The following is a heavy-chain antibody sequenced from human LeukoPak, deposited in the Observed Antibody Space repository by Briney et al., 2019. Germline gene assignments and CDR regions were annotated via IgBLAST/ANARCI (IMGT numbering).Heavy chain of an antibody. V-gene: IGHV5-51*01. CDR1: GYSFNSHW. CDR2: TQPGDSDT. Sequence: GESLKISCQGSGYSFNSHWIGWVRQMPGKGLEWMGLTQPGDSDTRYSPSFEGRITISADRSISTAYLQWSSLKASDTAMYYCVRGPNWNLDYWGQGTLVTVSS. D-gene: IGHD1-20*01. J-gene: IGHJ4*02. CDR3: VRGPNWNLDY.